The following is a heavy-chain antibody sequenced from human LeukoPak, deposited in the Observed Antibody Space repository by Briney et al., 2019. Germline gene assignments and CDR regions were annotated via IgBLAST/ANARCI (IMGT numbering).Heavy chain of an antibody. D-gene: IGHD2-2*02. CDR1: GFTFSDSY. J-gene: IGHJ3*02. CDR2: ISSSGSTI. CDR3: ARATYREAFDI. Sequence: GGSLRLSCEASGFTFSDSYMSWIRQAPGKGLKWVSYISSSGSTIYYADSVKGRFTISRDNAKNSLYLQMNSLRAEDTAVYYCARATYREAFDIWGQGTMVTVSS. V-gene: IGHV3-11*04.